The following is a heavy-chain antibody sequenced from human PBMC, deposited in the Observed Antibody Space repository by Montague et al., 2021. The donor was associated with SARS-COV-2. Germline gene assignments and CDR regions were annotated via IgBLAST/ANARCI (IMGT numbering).Heavy chain of an antibody. V-gene: IGHV4-39*01. Sequence: SETLSLTCSVSGGSISSSCYFWGWIRQPPGKGLEWIGSNHYSGGTYSNSSLKSRVTISVDTSKNQFSLKLSSVTAADTAVYYCARHLNYRDYGGDDYWGQGTLVTVSS. CDR3: ARHLNYRDYGGDDY. CDR2: NHYSGGT. CDR1: GGSISSSCYF. J-gene: IGHJ4*02. D-gene: IGHD4-17*01.